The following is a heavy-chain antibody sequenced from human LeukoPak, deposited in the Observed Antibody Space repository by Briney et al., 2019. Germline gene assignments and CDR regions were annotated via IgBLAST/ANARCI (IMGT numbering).Heavy chain of an antibody. CDR3: ARAQPDYYDSKDY. J-gene: IGHJ4*02. CDR2: INPNSGGT. V-gene: IGHV1-2*02. Sequence: GASVKVSRKASGYTFTGYYMHWVRQAPGQGLEWMGWINPNSGGTNYAQKFQGRVTMTRDTSISTAYMELSRLRSDDTAVYYCARAQPDYYDSKDYWGQGTLVTVSS. D-gene: IGHD3-22*01. CDR1: GYTFTGYY.